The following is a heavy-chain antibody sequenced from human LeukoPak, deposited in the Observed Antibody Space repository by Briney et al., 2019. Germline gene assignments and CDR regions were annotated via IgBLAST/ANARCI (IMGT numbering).Heavy chain of an antibody. CDR3: AKDALSGWYGYSDY. V-gene: IGHV3-74*01. J-gene: IGHJ4*02. Sequence: GGSLRLSCAASGFTFSSYWMHWVRQAPGKGLVWVSRIKSDGSTTTYADSVKGRFTISRNNSKNTLFLQMDSLRAEDTAVYHCAKDALSGWYGYSDYWGQGTLVTVSS. CDR1: GFTFSSYW. CDR2: IKSDGSTT. D-gene: IGHD6-19*01.